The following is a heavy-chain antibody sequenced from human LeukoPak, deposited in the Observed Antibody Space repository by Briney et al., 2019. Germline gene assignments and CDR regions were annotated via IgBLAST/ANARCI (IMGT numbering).Heavy chain of an antibody. CDR1: GYSINNYW. V-gene: IGHV5-51*01. D-gene: IGHD2-15*01. J-gene: IGHJ5*02. CDR3: ARQEYCSGGSCYTWFDP. CDR2: IYPADSDI. Sequence: GESLKISCQGSGYSINNYWIGWVRPMPGKGLEWMGIIYPADSDIRYSPSFQGQVTISADKSISTVYLQWSSLKASDTAVYYCARQEYCSGGSCYTWFDPWGQGTLVTVSS.